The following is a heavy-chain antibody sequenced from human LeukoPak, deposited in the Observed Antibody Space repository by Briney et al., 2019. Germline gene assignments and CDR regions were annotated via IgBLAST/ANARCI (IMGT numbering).Heavy chain of an antibody. D-gene: IGHD3-3*01. V-gene: IGHV3-33*01. CDR3: ARDPGLRLDL. CDR2: IWYDGSNE. J-gene: IGHJ4*02. Sequence: PGGSLRLSCAASRHALNTYAMHWVRQAPGKGLEWVAVIWYDGSNEYYSDSVKGRFAISRDISKNTLYLQMNSLRSEDTAVYSCARDPGLRLDLWGQGTLLTVSS. CDR1: RHALNTYA.